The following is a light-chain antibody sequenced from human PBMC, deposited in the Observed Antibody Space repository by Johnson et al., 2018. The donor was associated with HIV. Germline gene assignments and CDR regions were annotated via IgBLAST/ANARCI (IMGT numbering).Light chain of an antibody. V-gene: IGLV1-51*01. CDR3: GTWDSSLSAYV. CDR2: DNN. Sequence: QSVLTQPPSVSAAPGQKVTISCSGSSSNIGNNYVSWYQQFPGTAPKLLIYDNNKRPSGIPDRFSGSKSGTSATLGITGLQTGDEADYYCGTWDSSLSAYVFGTRTSVPVL. CDR1: SSNIGNNY. J-gene: IGLJ1*01.